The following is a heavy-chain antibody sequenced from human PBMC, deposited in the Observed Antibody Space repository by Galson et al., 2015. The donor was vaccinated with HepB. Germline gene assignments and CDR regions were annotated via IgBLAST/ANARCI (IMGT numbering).Heavy chain of an antibody. V-gene: IGHV1-18*01. D-gene: IGHD3-3*01. J-gene: IGHJ6*03. Sequence: SVKVSCKASGYTFTRYGISWVRQAPGQGLEWMGWISAYNGNTNYAQKLQGRVTMTTDTSTSTAYMELRSLRSDDTAVYYCAREGARYYDFWSGLISVDYMDVWGKGTTVTVSS. CDR2: ISAYNGNT. CDR1: GYTFTRYG. CDR3: AREGARYYDFWSGLISVDYMDV.